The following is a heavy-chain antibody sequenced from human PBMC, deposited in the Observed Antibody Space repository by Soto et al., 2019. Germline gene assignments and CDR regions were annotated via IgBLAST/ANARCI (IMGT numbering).Heavy chain of an antibody. V-gene: IGHV3-33*01. J-gene: IGHJ4*02. CDR1: GFTFSSYG. D-gene: IGHD6-13*01. Sequence: QVQLVESGGGVVQPGRSLRLSCAASGFTFSSYGMHWVRQAPGKGLEWVAVIWYDGSNKYYVDSVKGRFTISRDNSKNTLYLQMNSLRAEDTAVYYCAREFSGSWYGYWGQGTLVTVSS. CDR3: AREFSGSWYGY. CDR2: IWYDGSNK.